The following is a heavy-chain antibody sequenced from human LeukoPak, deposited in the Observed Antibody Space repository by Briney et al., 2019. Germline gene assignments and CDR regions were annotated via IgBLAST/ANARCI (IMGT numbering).Heavy chain of an antibody. V-gene: IGHV4-59*01. Sequence: SETLSLTCTVSGGSISSYYWSWIWQTPRKGLECVGYIYYSGSTNYNPSLKSRVTISVGTSKNQFSLQLSFETTAVTPVYYGGSTNYNPSLKSRVTIPVGTSKNQFSLKLSSVTAADTAVYYGASSPHCRSTGCYQNWFDPWGQGTLVTVCS. D-gene: IGHD2-21*02. CDR3: GSTNYNPSLKSRVTIPVGTSKNQFSLKLSSVTAADTAVYYGASSPHCRSTGCYQNWFDP. CDR1: GGSISSYY. J-gene: IGHJ5*02. CDR2: IYYSGST.